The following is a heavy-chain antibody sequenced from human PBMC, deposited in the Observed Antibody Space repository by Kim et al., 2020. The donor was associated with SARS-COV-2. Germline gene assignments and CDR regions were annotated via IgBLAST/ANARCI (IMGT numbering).Heavy chain of an antibody. CDR2: K. J-gene: IGHJ4*02. V-gene: IGHV3-23*01. Sequence: KSNADSVKGQFTISRDNSKSTLYLQMNSLGAEDTAVYYCAGLFVDKSVDYWGQGTLVTVSS. D-gene: IGHD3-10*02. CDR3: AGLFVDKSVDY.